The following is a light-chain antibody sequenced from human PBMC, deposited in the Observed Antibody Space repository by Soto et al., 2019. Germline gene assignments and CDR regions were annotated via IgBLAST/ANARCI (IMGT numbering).Light chain of an antibody. CDR3: QQYYDTLYT. V-gene: IGKV4-1*01. CDR1: QTVVYSTSSQSY. J-gene: IGKJ2*01. Sequence: DIVLTQSPDSLAVSLGERAAINCKSSQTVVYSTSSQSYLAWYQQKPGQPPKLLIYWASTRESGVPDRFIGSGSGTDFTLTINNLQAEDVAVYYCQQYYDTLYTFGQGTKLVMK. CDR2: WAS.